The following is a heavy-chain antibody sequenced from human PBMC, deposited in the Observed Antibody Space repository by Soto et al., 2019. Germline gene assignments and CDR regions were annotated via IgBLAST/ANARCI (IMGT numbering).Heavy chain of an antibody. J-gene: IGHJ6*02. Sequence: GGSLRLSCAASGFTFSRFAMSWVRQARGKGLEWVSAVSGSGGSTYYADSVKGRFTISRDNSKNTLYLQMNSLRAEDTAVYYCANGHYDFWSVDVWGQGTTVTVSS. D-gene: IGHD3-3*01. CDR2: VSGSGGST. CDR3: ANGHYDFWSVDV. CDR1: GFTFSRFA. V-gene: IGHV3-23*01.